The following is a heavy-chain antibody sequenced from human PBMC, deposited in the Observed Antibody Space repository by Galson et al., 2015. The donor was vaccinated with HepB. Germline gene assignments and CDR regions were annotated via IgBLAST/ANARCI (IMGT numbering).Heavy chain of an antibody. CDR1: GFSLSTSGVG. J-gene: IGHJ3*02. CDR2: IYWDDDK. D-gene: IGHD2-2*01. Sequence: PALVKLTQTLTLTCTFSGFSLSTSGVGVGWIRQPPGKALESLALIYWDDDKRYSPSLKSRLTITKDTSKNQVVLTMTNMDPVDTATYYCAHRRQLPLLGSDAFDIWGQGTMVTVSS. V-gene: IGHV2-5*02. CDR3: AHRRQLPLLGSDAFDI.